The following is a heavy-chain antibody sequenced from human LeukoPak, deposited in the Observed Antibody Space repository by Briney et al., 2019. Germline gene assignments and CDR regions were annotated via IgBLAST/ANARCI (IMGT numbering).Heavy chain of an antibody. CDR3: ARHNWNYIAFDI. CDR1: GGSISSYY. D-gene: IGHD1-7*01. Sequence: SETLSLTCTVSGGSISSYYWSWIRQPPGKGLEWIGYIYCSGSTNYNPSLKSRVTISVDTSKNQFSLKLSSVTAADTAVYYCARHNWNYIAFDIWGQGTMVTVSS. CDR2: IYCSGST. V-gene: IGHV4-59*01. J-gene: IGHJ3*02.